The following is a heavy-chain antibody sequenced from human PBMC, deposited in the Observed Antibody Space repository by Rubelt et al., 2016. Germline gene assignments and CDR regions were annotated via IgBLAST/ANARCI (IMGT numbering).Heavy chain of an antibody. V-gene: IGHV4-59*12. Sequence: YYSGSTNYNPSLKSRVTISVDTSKNQFSLKLSSVTAADTAVYYCASAGSSSWYGGGEGYYYGMDVWGQGATFPVSS. D-gene: IGHD6-13*01. CDR2: YYSGST. J-gene: IGHJ6*02. CDR3: ASAGSSSWYGGGEGYYYGMDV.